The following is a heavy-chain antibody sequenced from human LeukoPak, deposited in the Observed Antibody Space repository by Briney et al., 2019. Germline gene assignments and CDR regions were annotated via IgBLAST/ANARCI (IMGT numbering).Heavy chain of an antibody. CDR1: GFTFSSYA. D-gene: IGHD1-26*01. J-gene: IGHJ4*02. V-gene: IGHV3-23*01. CDR3: ARSPSSLVGVTIDY. CDR2: ISGSGGST. Sequence: GGSLRLPCAASGFTFSSYAMSWVRQAPGKGLEWVSAISGSGGSTYYADSVKGRFTISRDNSKNTLYLQMNSLRAEDTAVYYCARSPSSLVGVTIDYWGQGTLVTVSS.